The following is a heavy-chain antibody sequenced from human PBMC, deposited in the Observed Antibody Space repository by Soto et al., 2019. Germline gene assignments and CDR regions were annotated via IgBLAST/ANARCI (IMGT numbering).Heavy chain of an antibody. D-gene: IGHD6-13*01. J-gene: IGHJ5*02. Sequence: EVQLVESGGGLVKPGGSLRLPCAASGFTFIYAWMSWVRQAPGKGLEWVGHIKSNTDGGTTDYAAPVNGRFTISRDDSKTTLYLQMSSLKTDDTAVYYCTPDPILAAAGGSDPWGQGTLVTVSS. CDR2: IKSNTDGGTT. V-gene: IGHV3-15*01. CDR3: TPDPILAAAGGSDP. CDR1: GFTFIYAW.